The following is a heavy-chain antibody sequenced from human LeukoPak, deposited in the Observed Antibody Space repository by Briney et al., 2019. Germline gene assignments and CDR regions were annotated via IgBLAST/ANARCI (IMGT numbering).Heavy chain of an antibody. CDR3: AKDPYRVVVATGNYLDP. D-gene: IGHD2-15*01. J-gene: IGHJ5*02. V-gene: IGHV3-30*18. Sequence: PGGSLRLSCAASGFTFSSYGMHWVRQAPGKGLEWVAVISHDERNIHYGDSVKGRFTVSRDNSKNTLYLQMNSLRTEDTAVYYCAKDPYRVVVATGNYLDPWGQGTLVTVSS. CDR1: GFTFSSYG. CDR2: ISHDERNI.